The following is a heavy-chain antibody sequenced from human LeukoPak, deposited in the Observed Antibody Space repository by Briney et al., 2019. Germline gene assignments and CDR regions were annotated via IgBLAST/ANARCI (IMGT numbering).Heavy chain of an antibody. D-gene: IGHD3-3*01. Sequence: SETLSLTCTVSGGSISSYYWSWIRQPARKGLEWIGRIYTSGSTNYNPSLKSRVTMSVDTSKNQFSLKLSSVTAADTAVYYCARDFADDFWTMYNWFDPWGQGTLATVSS. J-gene: IGHJ5*02. CDR3: ARDFADDFWTMYNWFDP. CDR2: IYTSGST. V-gene: IGHV4-4*07. CDR1: GGSISSYY.